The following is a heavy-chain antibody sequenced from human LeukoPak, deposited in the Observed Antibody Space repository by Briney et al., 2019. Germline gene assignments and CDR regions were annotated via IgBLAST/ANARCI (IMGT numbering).Heavy chain of an antibody. J-gene: IGHJ5*02. Sequence: SETLSLTCTVSGGSISSSSYYWGWIRQPPGKGLEWIGSIYYSGSTYYNPSLKSRVTISVDTSKNQFSLKLSSVTAADTAVYYCARDLGLDRGRIDPWGQGTLVTVSS. V-gene: IGHV4-39*07. D-gene: IGHD3-10*01. CDR2: IYYSGST. CDR3: ARDLGLDRGRIDP. CDR1: GGSISSSSYY.